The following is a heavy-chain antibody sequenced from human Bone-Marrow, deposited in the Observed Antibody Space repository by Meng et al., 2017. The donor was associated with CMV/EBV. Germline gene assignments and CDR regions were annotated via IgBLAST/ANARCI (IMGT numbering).Heavy chain of an antibody. CDR2: ISSSSSYI. CDR3: ARSFVVVPAALDY. J-gene: IGHJ4*02. CDR1: GFTFSSYS. D-gene: IGHD2-2*01. V-gene: IGHV3-21*04. Sequence: GGSLRLSCAASGFTFSSYSMNWVRQAPGKGLEWVSSISSSSSYIYYADSVKGRFTISRDNAKNSLYLQMNSLRAEDTAVYYCARSFVVVPAALDYWGQGTLVTGSS.